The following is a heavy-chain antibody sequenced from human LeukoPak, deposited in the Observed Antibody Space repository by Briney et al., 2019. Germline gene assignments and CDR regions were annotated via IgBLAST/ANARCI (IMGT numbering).Heavy chain of an antibody. D-gene: IGHD6-19*01. CDR1: GGSISSYY. CDR2: IYTSGST. J-gene: IGHJ4*02. V-gene: IGHV4-4*07. Sequence: SGTLSLTYTVSGGSISSYYWSWIRQAAGKGLEWIGRIYTSGSTNYNPSLKSRVTMSVDTSKNQFSLKLSSVTAADTAVYYCARVVRGGSGWTFDYWGQGTLVTVSS. CDR3: ARVVRGGSGWTFDY.